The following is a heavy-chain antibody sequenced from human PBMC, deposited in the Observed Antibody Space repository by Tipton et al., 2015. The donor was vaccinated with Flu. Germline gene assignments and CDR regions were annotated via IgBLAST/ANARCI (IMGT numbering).Heavy chain of an antibody. CDR2: IYYSGST. D-gene: IGHD4-11*01. Sequence: GLVKPSETLSLTCTVSGGSISSSSYYWGWIRQPPGKGLEWIGSIYYSGSTYYNPSLKSRVTISVDTSKNQFSLKLSSVTAADTAVYYCARDVRDYSRWFDPWGQGTLVTVSS. J-gene: IGHJ5*02. CDR3: ARDVRDYSRWFDP. CDR1: GGSISSSSYY. V-gene: IGHV4-39*07.